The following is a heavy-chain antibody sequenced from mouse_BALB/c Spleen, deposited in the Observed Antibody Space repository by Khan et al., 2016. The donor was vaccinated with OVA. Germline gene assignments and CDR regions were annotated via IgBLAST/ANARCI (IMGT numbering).Heavy chain of an antibody. V-gene: IGHV3-2*02. D-gene: IGHD2-4*01. CDR2: ISYSGST. Sequence: EVQLVESGPGLVKPSQSLSLTCTVTGYSITSDYAWNWLRQFPGNKLEWMGYISYSGSTNYNPFLKSRISITRDTSKNQFFLQLTSMTTEDTATYYSARDDCRYNYAMDDWGQGTSDTVSS. CDR3: ARDDCRYNYAMDD. J-gene: IGHJ4*01. CDR1: GYSITSDYA.